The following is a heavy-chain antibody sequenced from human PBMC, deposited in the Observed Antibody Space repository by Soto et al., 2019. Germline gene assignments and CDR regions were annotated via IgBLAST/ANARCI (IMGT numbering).Heavy chain of an antibody. CDR2: ISWNSGII. D-gene: IGHD2-15*01. CDR3: AKDLDPYCGGGSCYPFDN. J-gene: IGHJ4*01. CDR1: GFTFDDYA. V-gene: IGHV3-9*01. Sequence: GGCLRRSCAASGFTFDDYAMHWVRQAPGKGLEWVSGISWNSGIIAYADSVKGRFTISRDNAKNSLYLQMNSLRSEDTALYYCAKDLDPYCGGGSCYPFDNWGQETLFTASS.